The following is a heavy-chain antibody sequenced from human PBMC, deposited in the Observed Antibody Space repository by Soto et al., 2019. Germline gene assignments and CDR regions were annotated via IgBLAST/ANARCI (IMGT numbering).Heavy chain of an antibody. J-gene: IGHJ6*02. D-gene: IGHD4-17*01. Sequence: LRLSCAASGFTFSSYTMDWVRQAPGRGLEWVSSIGTSSSYIYYADSVKGRFTISRDNAKNSLFLQMNSLRADDTAVYYCARDSVRDYLYYYYGMDVWGQGTTVTVSS. CDR3: ARDSVRDYLYYYYGMDV. CDR1: GFTFSSYT. CDR2: IGTSSSYI. V-gene: IGHV3-21*01.